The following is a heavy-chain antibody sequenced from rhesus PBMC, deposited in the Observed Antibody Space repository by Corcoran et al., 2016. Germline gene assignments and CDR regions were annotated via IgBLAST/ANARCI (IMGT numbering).Heavy chain of an antibody. V-gene: IGHV3S16*01. CDR2: ISSASSYI. Sequence: EVQLVESGGGLAQPGGSLRLSCAASGFTFSSYGMSWVRQAPGKGLEGVSSISSASSYIYYADSVKGRFTISRDNAKNSLSLQMNSLRAEDTAVYYCTSVGIAASGTLDYWGQGVLVTVSS. D-gene: IGHD6-25*01. CDR1: GFTFSSYG. CDR3: TSVGIAASGTLDY. J-gene: IGHJ4*01.